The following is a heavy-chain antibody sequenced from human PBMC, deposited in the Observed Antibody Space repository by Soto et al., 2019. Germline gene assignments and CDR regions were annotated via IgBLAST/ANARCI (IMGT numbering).Heavy chain of an antibody. CDR2: IYYSGST. J-gene: IGHJ4*02. CDR3: ARQDGTIFGVVRFDY. V-gene: IGHV4-39*01. CDR1: GGSISSSSYY. Sequence: SETLSLTCTVSGGSISSSSYYWGWIRQPPGKGLEWIGSIYYSGSTYYNPSLKSRVTISVDTSKNQFSLKLSSVTAADPAVYYCARQDGTIFGVVRFDYWGQGTLVTVSS. D-gene: IGHD3-3*01.